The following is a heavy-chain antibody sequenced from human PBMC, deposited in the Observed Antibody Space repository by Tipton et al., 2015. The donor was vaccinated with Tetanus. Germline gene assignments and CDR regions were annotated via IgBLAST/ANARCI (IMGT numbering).Heavy chain of an antibody. CDR3: ARDRGDYIYYGMDV. J-gene: IGHJ6*02. CDR2: IDPNSGGT. V-gene: IGHV1-2*02. CDR1: GYTFTGYY. D-gene: IGHD3-22*01. Sequence: QLVQSGAEVKKPGASVKVSCKASGYTFTGYYIYWVRLAPGQGLEWMGWIDPNSGGTVYAQKFQGRVTMTRDTSISTGYMELRSLRSDDTAVYYCARDRGDYIYYGMDVWGPGTTVTVS.